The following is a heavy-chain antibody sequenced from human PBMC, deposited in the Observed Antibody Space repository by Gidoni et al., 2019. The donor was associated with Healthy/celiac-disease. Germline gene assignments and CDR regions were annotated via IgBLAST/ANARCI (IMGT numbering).Heavy chain of an antibody. CDR1: GFTFSSYA. V-gene: IGHV3-23*01. Sequence: EVQLLEFGGGLVQPGGYLRLSCAASGFTFSSYAMSWVRQAPGKGLEWVSAISGRGGSTYYADSVKGRFTISRDNSKNTLYLQMNSLRAEDTAVYYCSKDGQAYYYDSSGLICGQGTLVTVSS. J-gene: IGHJ4*02. CDR2: ISGRGGST. D-gene: IGHD3-22*01. CDR3: SKDGQAYYYDSSGLI.